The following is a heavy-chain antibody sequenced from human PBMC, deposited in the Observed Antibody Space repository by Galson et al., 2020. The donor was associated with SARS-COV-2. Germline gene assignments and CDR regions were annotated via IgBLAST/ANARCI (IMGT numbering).Heavy chain of an antibody. V-gene: IGHV3-23*01. Sequence: GGSLCLSCAASGFTFSSYAMSWVRQAPGKGPEWVSTMSGGNDGRYYADPVMGRFTISSDSSKNTVSLQMNSLRAGDTAVYYCAKGRCPAVAGWSLTAYNDYDYMDVWGKGTTVTVSS. D-gene: IGHD6-19*01. CDR3: AKGRCPAVAGWSLTAYNDYDYMDV. CDR1: GFTFSSYA. CDR2: MSGGNDGR. J-gene: IGHJ6*03.